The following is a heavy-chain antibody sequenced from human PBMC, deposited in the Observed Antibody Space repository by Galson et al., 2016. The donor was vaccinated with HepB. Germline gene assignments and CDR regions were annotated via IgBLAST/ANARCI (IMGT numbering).Heavy chain of an antibody. Sequence: TLSLTCAVSGGSISSGAYSWSWIRQAPGKGLQWVGYIYNSGKTYYNPSLESRVTISMDRSKNQFSLKLSSVTAADTAVYYCARGSSGVWDFFDYWGQGILVTVSS. J-gene: IGHJ4*02. D-gene: IGHD2-15*01. CDR3: ARGSSGVWDFFDY. V-gene: IGHV4-30-2*01. CDR1: GGSISSGAYS. CDR2: IYNSGKT.